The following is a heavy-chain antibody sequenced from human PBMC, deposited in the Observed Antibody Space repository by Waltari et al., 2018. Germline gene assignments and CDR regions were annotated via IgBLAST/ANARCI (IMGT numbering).Heavy chain of an antibody. CDR3: ARAAYYGSGSIDY. CDR1: ESTSSSNR. V-gene: IGHV3-21*01. D-gene: IGHD3-10*01. CDR2: ISSSSSYI. Sequence: VRLVELGGGLVRLGGPLGLPCAASESTSSSNRLTWVGRAPGKGLEWVSSISSSSSYIYYADSVKGRFTISRDNAKNSLYLQMNSLRAEDTAVYYCARAAYYGSGSIDYWGQGTLVTVSS. J-gene: IGHJ4*02.